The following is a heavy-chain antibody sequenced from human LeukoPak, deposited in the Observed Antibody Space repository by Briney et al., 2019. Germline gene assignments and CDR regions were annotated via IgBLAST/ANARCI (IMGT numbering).Heavy chain of an antibody. V-gene: IGHV3-23*01. Sequence: GGSLRLSCAASGFTFSNYAMTWARQAPGKGLEWGSSISGSGGGTYYADSVKGRFTISRDNSKNTLFLEINSLRAEDTAVYYCGKVGLGAIRRGVDYWGQGTLVTVSS. J-gene: IGHJ4*02. D-gene: IGHD1-26*01. CDR2: ISGSGGGT. CDR1: GFTFSNYA. CDR3: GKVGLGAIRRGVDY.